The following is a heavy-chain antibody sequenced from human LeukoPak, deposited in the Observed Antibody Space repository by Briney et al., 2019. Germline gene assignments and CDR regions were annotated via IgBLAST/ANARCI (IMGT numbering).Heavy chain of an antibody. CDR2: INHSGST. CDR1: GGSFSGYY. CDR3: ARGTAAGTYYYSGMDV. D-gene: IGHD6-13*01. J-gene: IGHJ6*02. V-gene: IGHV4-34*01. Sequence: SETLSLTCAVYGGSFSGYYWSWIRQPPGKGLEWIGEINHSGSTNYDPSLKSRVTISVDTSKNQFSLKLSSVTAADAAVYYCARGTAAGTYYYSGMDVWGQGTTVTVSS.